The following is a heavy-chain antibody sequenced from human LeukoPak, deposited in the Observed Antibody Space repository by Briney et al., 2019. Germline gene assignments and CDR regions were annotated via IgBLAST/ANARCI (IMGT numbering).Heavy chain of an antibody. CDR2: INPNSGGT. V-gene: IGHV1-2*04. CDR1: GYTFTGYY. D-gene: IGHD6-19*01. Sequence: ASVKVSCKASGYTFTGYYMHWVRQAPGQGLEWMGWINPNSGGTNYAQKFQGWVTMTRDTSISTAYMELSRLRSDDTAVYYRARELIAVAGTPYYYYGMDVWGKGTTVTVSS. J-gene: IGHJ6*04. CDR3: ARELIAVAGTPYYYYGMDV.